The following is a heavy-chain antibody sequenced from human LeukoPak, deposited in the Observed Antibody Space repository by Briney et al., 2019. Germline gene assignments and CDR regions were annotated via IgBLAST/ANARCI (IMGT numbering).Heavy chain of an antibody. V-gene: IGHV1-2*04. J-gene: IGHJ5*02. CDR1: GYTFTVYY. Sequence: ASVKVSFKASGYTFTVYYMHWVRQAPGQGLEWMGWINPNSGGTNYAQKFQGWVTMTRDTSISTAYMELGRLRSDDTAVYYCARGRTTDWFDPWGQGTLVTVSS. CDR2: INPNSGGT. D-gene: IGHD1-1*01. CDR3: ARGRTTDWFDP.